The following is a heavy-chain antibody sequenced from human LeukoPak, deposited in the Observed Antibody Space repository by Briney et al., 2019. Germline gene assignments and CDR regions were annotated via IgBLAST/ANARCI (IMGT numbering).Heavy chain of an antibody. Sequence: ASVKVSCKASGYTFTGYYMHWVRQAPGQGLEWMGWINPNSGGTNYAQKFQGRVTMTRDTSISTAYMELSRLRSDDTAVYYCARLVDTAMVVPYYYYGMDVWGQGTTVTVS. CDR1: GYTFTGYY. V-gene: IGHV1-2*02. CDR2: INPNSGGT. J-gene: IGHJ6*02. D-gene: IGHD5-18*01. CDR3: ARLVDTAMVVPYYYYGMDV.